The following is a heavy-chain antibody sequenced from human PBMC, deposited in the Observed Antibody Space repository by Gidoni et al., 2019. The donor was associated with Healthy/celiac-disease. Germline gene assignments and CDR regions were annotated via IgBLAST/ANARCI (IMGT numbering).Heavy chain of an antibody. Sequence: QVQLVQSGSEVKQPGSSVKVSCKASGGTFSSYAISWVRQAPGQGLEWMGGIIPIFGTANYAQKFQGRVTITADESTSTAYMELSSLRSEDTAVYYCARTVGYCSSTSCYAGFGFDYWGQGTLVTVSS. CDR3: ARTVGYCSSTSCYAGFGFDY. V-gene: IGHV1-69*01. CDR2: IIPIFGTA. J-gene: IGHJ4*02. D-gene: IGHD2-2*01. CDR1: GGTFSSYA.